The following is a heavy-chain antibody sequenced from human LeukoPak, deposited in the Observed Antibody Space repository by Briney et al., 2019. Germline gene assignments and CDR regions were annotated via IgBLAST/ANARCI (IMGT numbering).Heavy chain of an antibody. D-gene: IGHD3-16*01. V-gene: IGHV4-59*11. CDR3: ARGLLGEGFDY. Sequence: PSETLSLTCTVSGGSISSHYWSWIRQPPGKGLEWIGYIYYSGSTNYNPSLKSRVTISVDTSKNQFSLKLSSVTAADTAVYYCARGLLGEGFDYWGQGTLVTVSS. J-gene: IGHJ4*02. CDR2: IYYSGST. CDR1: GGSISSHY.